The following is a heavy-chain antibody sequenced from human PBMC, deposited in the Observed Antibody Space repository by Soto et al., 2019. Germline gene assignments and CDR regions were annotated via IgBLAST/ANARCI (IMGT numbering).Heavy chain of an antibody. V-gene: IGHV3-15*07. CDR1: GFTFSNAW. Sequence: PGGSLRLSCAAAGFTFSNAWMYWVRQAPGKGLEWVGRIRSRTDGGTTEYTAPVKVRFPISRDDSTTTLSLQMNSLKTEDTAIYYCTTGFQWELVDYWGQGTLVTVSS. CDR3: TTGFQWELVDY. J-gene: IGHJ4*02. D-gene: IGHD1-26*01. CDR2: IRSRTDGGTT.